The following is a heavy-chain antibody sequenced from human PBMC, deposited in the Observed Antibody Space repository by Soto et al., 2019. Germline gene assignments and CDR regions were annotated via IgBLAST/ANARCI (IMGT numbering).Heavy chain of an antibody. CDR1: GYTFTYRH. Sequence: ASVKVSCKASGYTFTYRHLHWVRQAPGQGLEWMGWINPNSGGTNYAQKFQGWVTMTRDTSISTAYMELSRLRSDDTAVYYCAREPHYYDSSGPRGARDAFDIWGQGTMVTVSS. J-gene: IGHJ3*02. CDR3: AREPHYYDSSGPRGARDAFDI. CDR2: INPNSGGT. D-gene: IGHD3-22*01. V-gene: IGHV1-2*04.